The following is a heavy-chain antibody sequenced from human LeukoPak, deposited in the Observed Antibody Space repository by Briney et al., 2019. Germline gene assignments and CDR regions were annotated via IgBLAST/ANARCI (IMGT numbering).Heavy chain of an antibody. CDR2: IYYSGNT. Sequence: SETLSLTCTVSGGSISSSSYYWGWIRQPPGKGLEWIGSIYYSGNTYYNPSLKSRVTISVDTSKNQFSLKLSSVTAADTAVYYCARRGLYYYDSSGYYYWGQGTLVTVSS. J-gene: IGHJ4*02. V-gene: IGHV4-39*01. D-gene: IGHD3-22*01. CDR3: ARRGLYYYDSSGYYY. CDR1: GGSISSSSYY.